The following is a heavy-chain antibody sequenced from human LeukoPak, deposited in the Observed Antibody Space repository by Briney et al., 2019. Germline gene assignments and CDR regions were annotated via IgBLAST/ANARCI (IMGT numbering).Heavy chain of an antibody. D-gene: IGHD3-10*01. Sequence: GESLKISCKGSGYSFTSYWIGWVRQMPGKGLEWMGIIYPGDSDTRYSPSFQGQVTISADKSISTAYLQWSSLKASDTAMYYCARRAYAVRGVMYYFDYWGQGTLVTVSS. J-gene: IGHJ4*02. V-gene: IGHV5-51*01. CDR3: ARRAYAVRGVMYYFDY. CDR2: IYPGDSDT. CDR1: GYSFTSYW.